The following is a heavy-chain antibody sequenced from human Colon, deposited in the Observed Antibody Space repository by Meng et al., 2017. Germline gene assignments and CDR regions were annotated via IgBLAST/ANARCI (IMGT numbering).Heavy chain of an antibody. CDR1: GGSVSSGSHY. D-gene: IGHD1-26*01. J-gene: IGHJ4*02. CDR2: VDYYWNI. CDR3: AVGPWELDY. Sequence: QVHLQESGPGLVGPSETLSRTCNGSGGSVSSGSHYWSWIRQPPGKGLEFIAYVDYYWNINYNPSLNSRATVSIDTSKTQFSLKVTSVTAADTAVYYCAVGPWELDYWGQGILVTVSS. V-gene: IGHV4-61*01.